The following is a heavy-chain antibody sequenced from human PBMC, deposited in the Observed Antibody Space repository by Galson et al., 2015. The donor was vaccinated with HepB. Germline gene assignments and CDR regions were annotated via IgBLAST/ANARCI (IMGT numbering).Heavy chain of an antibody. Sequence: SLRLSCAASGFTFSSYAMHWVRQAPGKGQEWVAVISYDGTSIYYADSVEGRFTISRDNSKTTLYLQMNSLRTEDTAVYYCAREDHGAVYFDYWGQGTLVTVSS. CDR3: AREDHGAVYFDY. V-gene: IGHV3-30-3*01. J-gene: IGHJ4*02. CDR1: GFTFSSYA. CDR2: ISYDGTSI. D-gene: IGHD4-17*01.